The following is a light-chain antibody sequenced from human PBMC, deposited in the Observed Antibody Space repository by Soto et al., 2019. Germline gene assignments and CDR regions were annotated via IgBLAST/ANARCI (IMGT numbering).Light chain of an antibody. J-gene: IGKJ2*01. Sequence: EIVMTQSPATLSVSPGERATLSCRASQSVSSNLAWYQQKPGQAPRLLIYAASTRATGVPARFSGSGSGTEFTLTISSLPYEDSAVYYCQQYNDWPPIFTFGQGTKLEIK. V-gene: IGKV3-15*01. CDR3: QQYNDWPPIFT. CDR2: AAS. CDR1: QSVSSN.